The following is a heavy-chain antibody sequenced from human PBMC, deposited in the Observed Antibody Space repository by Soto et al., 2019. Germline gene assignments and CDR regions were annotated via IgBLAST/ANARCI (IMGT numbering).Heavy chain of an antibody. Sequence: EVQLLESGGGLVQPGGSLRLSCAASGFTFSSYAMSWVRQAPGKGLEWVSEISGSGGSTYYADSVKGRFTISRDFSKNTLYLQMDSLRAEDTAIYYCAKKTGSGWSTPFDSWGQGTLVTVSS. V-gene: IGHV3-23*01. CDR1: GFTFSSYA. CDR2: ISGSGGST. J-gene: IGHJ4*02. D-gene: IGHD6-19*01. CDR3: AKKTGSGWSTPFDS.